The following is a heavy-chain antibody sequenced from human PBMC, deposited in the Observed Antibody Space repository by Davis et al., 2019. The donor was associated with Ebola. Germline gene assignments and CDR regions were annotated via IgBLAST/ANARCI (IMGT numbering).Heavy chain of an antibody. V-gene: IGHV3-64D*06. CDR2: INSNGGST. CDR1: GFTFSSYA. J-gene: IGHJ6*03. D-gene: IGHD3-10*01. Sequence: GESLKISCSASGFTFSSYAMHWVRQAPGKGLEYVSVINSNGGSTNYADSVKGRFTISRDNSKNTLYLQMSSLRAEDTAVYYCVKDYGSGTYNYYYYYMDVWGKGTTVTVSS. CDR3: VKDYGSGTYNYYYYYMDV.